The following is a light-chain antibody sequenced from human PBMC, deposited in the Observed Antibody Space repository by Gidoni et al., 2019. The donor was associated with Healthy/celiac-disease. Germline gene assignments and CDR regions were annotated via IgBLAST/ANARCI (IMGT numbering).Light chain of an antibody. Sequence: EIVLTQSPATLSLSPGERATLSCRASQSVSSYLAWYQQKPGQAPRLLIYDASNRATGIPARFSGSGSGTDFTLTISSLEPEDFAVYYCQQRXNWPXXTFGQGTKLEIK. J-gene: IGKJ2*01. CDR2: DAS. V-gene: IGKV3-11*01. CDR1: QSVSSY. CDR3: QQRXNWPXXT.